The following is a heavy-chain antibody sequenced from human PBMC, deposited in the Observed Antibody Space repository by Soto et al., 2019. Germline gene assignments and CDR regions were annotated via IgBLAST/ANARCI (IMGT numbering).Heavy chain of an antibody. CDR3: AENGQPLYYYDGMDV. V-gene: IGHV1-18*01. D-gene: IGHD2-8*01. Sequence: QGQLVQSGPEVKKSGASVKVSCKASGYTFSRYGISWVRQAPGQGLEWMGWISGDNGDTKYAQNVQSRATMTIDTSTYTAYMELRSLTSNDTAIYYCAENGQPLYYYDGMDVWGQGTTVTVS. J-gene: IGHJ6*02. CDR1: GYTFSRYG. CDR2: ISGDNGDT.